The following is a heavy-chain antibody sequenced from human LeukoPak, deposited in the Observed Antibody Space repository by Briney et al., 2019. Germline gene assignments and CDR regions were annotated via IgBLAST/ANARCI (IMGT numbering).Heavy chain of an antibody. Sequence: GWIRQPPGKGLEXXGSIYYSGSTYYNPSLKSRVTISVDTSKNQFSLKLSSVTAADTAVYCCARHPGYCSGGSCYFFDYWGQGTLVTVSS. D-gene: IGHD2-15*01. CDR3: ARHPGYCSGGSCYFFDY. CDR2: IYYSGST. V-gene: IGHV4-39*01. J-gene: IGHJ4*02.